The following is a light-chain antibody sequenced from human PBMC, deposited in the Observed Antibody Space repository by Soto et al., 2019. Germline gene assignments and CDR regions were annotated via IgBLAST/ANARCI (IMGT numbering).Light chain of an antibody. J-gene: IGLJ1*01. V-gene: IGLV2-23*02. CDR1: SSDVGSFNL. CDR2: EVN. Sequence: QSVLTQPASVYGSPGQSITISCTGTSSDVGSFNLVSWYQQHPGKAPKLMIYEVNKRPSGVSNRFSGSKSGNTASLTISGLQAEDEADYYCCSYARSNTYVFGTGTKVTVL. CDR3: CSYARSNTYV.